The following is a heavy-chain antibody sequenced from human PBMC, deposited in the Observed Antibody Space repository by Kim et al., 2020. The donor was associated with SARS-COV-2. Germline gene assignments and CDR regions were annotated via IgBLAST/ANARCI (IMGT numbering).Heavy chain of an antibody. D-gene: IGHD2-15*01. CDR2: YPGDADT. V-gene: IGHV5-51*01. J-gene: IGHJ4*02. Sequence: YPGDADTRHSPPFQGQVTISADKSISTAYLQWSSLKASDTAMYYCARIGDYWGQGTLVTVSS. CDR3: ARIGDY.